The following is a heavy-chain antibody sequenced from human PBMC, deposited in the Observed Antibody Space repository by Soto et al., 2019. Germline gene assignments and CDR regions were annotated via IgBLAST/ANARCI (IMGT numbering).Heavy chain of an antibody. CDR1: GGSISSYY. CDR2: IYYSGST. J-gene: IGHJ3*02. Sequence: SETLSLTCTVSGGSISSYYWSWIRQPPGKGLEWIGYIYYSGSTNYNPSLKSRVTISVDTSKNQFSLKLSSVTAADTAVYYCAMYNGSGSYPDAFDIWGQGTMVTVSS. D-gene: IGHD3-10*01. V-gene: IGHV4-59*08. CDR3: AMYNGSGSYPDAFDI.